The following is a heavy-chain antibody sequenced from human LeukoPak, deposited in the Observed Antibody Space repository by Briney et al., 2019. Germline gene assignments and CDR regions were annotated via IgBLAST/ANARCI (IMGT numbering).Heavy chain of an antibody. CDR2: IYYSGST. CDR3: ARAGRIVVDNWFDP. Sequence: SETLSLTCTVSGGSISSYYWSWIRQPPGKGLEWIGYIYYSGSTNYNLSLKSRVTISVDTSKNQFSLKLSSVTAADTAVYYCARAGRIVVDNWFDPWGQGTLVTVSS. J-gene: IGHJ5*02. D-gene: IGHD3-22*01. CDR1: GGSISSYY. V-gene: IGHV4-59*01.